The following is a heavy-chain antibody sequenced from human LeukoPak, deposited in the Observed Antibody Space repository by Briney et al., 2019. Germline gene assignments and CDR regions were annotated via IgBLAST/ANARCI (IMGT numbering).Heavy chain of an antibody. CDR3: TTVLVSGWYYRHFDD. V-gene: IGHV3-33*01. D-gene: IGHD6-19*01. J-gene: IGHJ4*02. Sequence: GGSLRLSCAASGFTFSTYGMHWVRQAPGKGLEWSAVIWSNGNNKYYAESVKGRFTISRDNFKNTLYLQMNSLTTEDTAVYYCTTVLVSGWYYRHFDDWGQGTLVTVSS. CDR2: IWSNGNNK. CDR1: GFTFSTYG.